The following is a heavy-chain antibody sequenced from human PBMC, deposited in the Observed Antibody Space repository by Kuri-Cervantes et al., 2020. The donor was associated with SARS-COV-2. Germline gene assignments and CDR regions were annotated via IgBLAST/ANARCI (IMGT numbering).Heavy chain of an antibody. D-gene: IGHD1-26*01. V-gene: IGHV3-7*01. CDR3: AIGGNYWRA. J-gene: IGHJ5*02. Sequence: GGSLRLSCAASGFTFSTSWMSWVRQAPGKGLEWVANIGQDGSVKYYVDSAKGLFTLSRDNAKNSLYLQINSLRTDDMAVYYCAIGGNYWRAWGQGTLVTVSS. CDR1: GFTFSTSW. CDR2: IGQDGSVK.